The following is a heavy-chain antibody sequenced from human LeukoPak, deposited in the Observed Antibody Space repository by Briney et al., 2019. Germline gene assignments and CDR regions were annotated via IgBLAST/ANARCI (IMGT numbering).Heavy chain of an antibody. J-gene: IGHJ4*02. V-gene: IGHV3-74*01. D-gene: IGHD4-11*01. CDR3: VRDHPGSNSLEY. CDR1: GFTFRNYL. CDR2: LRTDGDKK. Sequence: GGSLGLSCAASGFTFRNYLMHWVRQPPGEGLEWVSRLRTDGDKKSYAASVRDRFTISRDNAKNMLYLQMNSLRVEDTAVYYCVRDHPGSNSLEYWGQGTPVTVSS.